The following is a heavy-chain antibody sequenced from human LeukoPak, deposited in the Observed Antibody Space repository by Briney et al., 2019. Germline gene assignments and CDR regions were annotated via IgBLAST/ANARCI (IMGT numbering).Heavy chain of an antibody. CDR3: ARVRPLSGYHFDY. CDR2: IYYSGST. V-gene: IGHV4-59*01. Sequence: SETLSLTCTVSGGSISSYYWSWIRQPPGKGLEWIGYIYYSGSTNYNPSLKSRVTISVDTSKNQFSLKLSSVTAADTAVYYCARVRPLSGYHFDYWGQGTLVTVSS. J-gene: IGHJ4*02. D-gene: IGHD3-22*01. CDR1: GGSISSYY.